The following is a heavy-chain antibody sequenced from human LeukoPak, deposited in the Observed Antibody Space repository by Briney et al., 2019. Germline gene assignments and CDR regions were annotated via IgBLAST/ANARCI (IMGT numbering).Heavy chain of an antibody. Sequence: SETLSLTCAVYGGSFSGYYWSWIRQPPGKGLEWIGSIYYSGSTNYNPSLKSRVTMSVDTSKNQFSLKLSSVTAADTAVYYCARDSIVGAPYFDYWGQGTLVTVSS. V-gene: IGHV4-34*11. CDR3: ARDSIVGAPYFDY. D-gene: IGHD1-26*01. CDR1: GGSFSGYY. J-gene: IGHJ4*02. CDR2: IYYSGST.